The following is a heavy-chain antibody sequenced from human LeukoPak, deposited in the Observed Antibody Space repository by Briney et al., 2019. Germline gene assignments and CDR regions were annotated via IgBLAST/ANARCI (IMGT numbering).Heavy chain of an antibody. Sequence: GGSLRLSCAASGFTFSDYYMSWIRQAPGKGLEWVSYISSSGSTIYYADSVKGRFTISRDNSKNTLYLQMNSLRAEDTAVYYCASSALRYFDWFPNYYYYGMDVWGQGTTVTVSS. CDR2: ISSSGSTI. CDR3: ASSALRYFDWFPNYYYYGMDV. V-gene: IGHV3-11*01. CDR1: GFTFSDYY. J-gene: IGHJ6*02. D-gene: IGHD3-9*01.